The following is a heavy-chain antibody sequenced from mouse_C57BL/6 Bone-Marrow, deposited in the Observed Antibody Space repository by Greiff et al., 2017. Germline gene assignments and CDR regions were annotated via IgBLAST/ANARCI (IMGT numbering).Heavy chain of an antibody. Sequence: VQLQQSGAELVRPGTSVKMSCKASGYTFTNYWIGWAKQRPGHGLEWIGDIYPGGGYTNYNEKFKSKATLTVDPSSSTAYMQLSSLTSEDSAVYYCADAMDYWGQGTSVTVSS. CDR3: ADAMDY. CDR2: IYPGGGYT. V-gene: IGHV1-63*01. CDR1: GYTFTNYW. J-gene: IGHJ4*01.